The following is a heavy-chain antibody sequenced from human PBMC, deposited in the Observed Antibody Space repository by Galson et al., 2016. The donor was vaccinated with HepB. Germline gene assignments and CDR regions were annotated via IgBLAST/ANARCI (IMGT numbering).Heavy chain of an antibody. Sequence: SETLSLTCNVSGGSVTSTTYCWGWIRRPPGMGLEWVGSVCSGGSAYYNPSLKSRVTISVETSKNHFALTLTSVSAADTAVYYCARQVVRPGGLSQFDPWGQGSLVTVSS. V-gene: IGHV4-39*01. CDR3: ARQVVRPGGLSQFDP. CDR2: VCSGGSA. CDR1: GGSVTSTTYC. J-gene: IGHJ5*02. D-gene: IGHD3-10*01.